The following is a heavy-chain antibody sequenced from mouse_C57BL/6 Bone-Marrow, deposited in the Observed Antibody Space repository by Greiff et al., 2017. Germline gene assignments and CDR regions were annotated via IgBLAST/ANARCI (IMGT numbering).Heavy chain of an antibody. CDR1: GYTFTSYT. D-gene: IGHD3-3*01. V-gene: IGHV1-4*01. CDR2: INPSSGYP. CDR3: ARGCAMDD. Sequence: QVQLQQSGAELARPGASVKISCKASGYTFTSYTMHWVKQRPGQGLEWIGYINPSSGYPKYNQKFKDKATLTADKSSNTNYMRLSGLASEDSAVYYCARGCAMDDWGKGTSVTVSS. J-gene: IGHJ4*01.